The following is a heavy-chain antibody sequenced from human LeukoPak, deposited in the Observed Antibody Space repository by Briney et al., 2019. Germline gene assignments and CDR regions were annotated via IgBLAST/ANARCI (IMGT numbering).Heavy chain of an antibody. V-gene: IGHV1-8*01. Sequence: GASVKVSCKTSGYTFSSYEINWVRQAAGRGLEWVGWINPKTGKTAYARNLQGRVTITRDTSISTAYMDLSALRSEDTAVYYCARIRPVTTGLKGYYFDYWGQGTLVTVSS. CDR3: ARIRPVTTGLKGYYFDY. J-gene: IGHJ4*02. CDR2: INPKTGKT. CDR1: GYTFSSYE. D-gene: IGHD1-1*01.